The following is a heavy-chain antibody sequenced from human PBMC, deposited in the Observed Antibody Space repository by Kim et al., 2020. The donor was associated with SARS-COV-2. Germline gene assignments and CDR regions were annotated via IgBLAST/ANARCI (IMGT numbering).Heavy chain of an antibody. Sequence: GGSLRLSCAASGFTFSNYGMHWVRQAPGKGLEWVAVIWYDGSDKYYADSVKGRFTISRDNSKNTLYLQINSLRAEDTAVYYCTFFDYWGQGTLVTVSS. V-gene: IGHV3-33*01. CDR1: GFTFSNYG. J-gene: IGHJ4*02. CDR3: TFFDY. CDR2: IWYDGSDK.